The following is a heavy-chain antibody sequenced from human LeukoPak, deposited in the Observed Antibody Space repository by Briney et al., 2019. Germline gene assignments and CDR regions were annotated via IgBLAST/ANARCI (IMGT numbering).Heavy chain of an antibody. CDR3: ARDLGDIVVVVAAHPSRYYGMDV. CDR2: ISSSGSTI. Sequence: GGSLRLSCAASGFTFSDYYMSWIRQAPGKGLEWVSDISSSGSTIYYADSVKGRFTISRDNGKNSLYLQMNSLRGEDTAVYYCARDLGDIVVVVAAHPSRYYGMDVWGQGNTVTVSS. J-gene: IGHJ6*02. CDR1: GFTFSDYY. D-gene: IGHD2-15*01. V-gene: IGHV3-11*01.